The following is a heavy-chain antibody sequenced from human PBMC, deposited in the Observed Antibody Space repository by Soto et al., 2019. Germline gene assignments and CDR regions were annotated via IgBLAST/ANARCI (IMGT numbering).Heavy chain of an antibody. V-gene: IGHV1-18*01. CDR3: ARERIGGPELWFDP. Sequence: QVQLVQSGAEVKKPGASVKVSCKASGYTFTSYGISWVRQAPGQGLAWMGWISAYNGNTNYDQKRQCRVTMTTDTSTRTAYRELRSLRSDGTAVYYCARERIGGPELWFDPWGQGTLVTVSS. J-gene: IGHJ5*02. D-gene: IGHD1-7*01. CDR2: ISAYNGNT. CDR1: GYTFTSYG.